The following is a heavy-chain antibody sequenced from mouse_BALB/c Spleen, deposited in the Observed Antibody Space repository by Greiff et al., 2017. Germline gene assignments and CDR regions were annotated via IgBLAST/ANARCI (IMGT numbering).Heavy chain of an antibody. V-gene: IGHV3-2*02. Sequence: EVKLMESGPGLVKPSQSLSLTCTVTGYSITSDYAWNWIRQFPGNKLEWMGYISYSGSTSYNPSLKSRISITRDTSKNQFFLQLNSVTTEDTATYYCARSTGNFDYWGQGTTLTVSS. CDR1: GYSITSDYA. J-gene: IGHJ2*01. D-gene: IGHD4-1*02. CDR2: ISYSGST. CDR3: ARSTGNFDY.